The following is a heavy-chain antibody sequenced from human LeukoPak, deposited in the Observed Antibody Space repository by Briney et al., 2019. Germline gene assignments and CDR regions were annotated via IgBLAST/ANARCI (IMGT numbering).Heavy chain of an antibody. J-gene: IGHJ6*03. Sequence: SETLSLTCTVSGGSISSSSYYWGWIRQPPGKGLEWIGSIYYSGSTYYNPSLKSRVTISVDTSKNQSSLKLSSVTAADTAVYYCARSVYCSSTSCSLLGYYYMDVWGKGTTVTVSS. CDR3: ARSVYCSSTSCSLLGYYYMDV. D-gene: IGHD2-2*01. V-gene: IGHV4-39*01. CDR1: GGSISSSSYY. CDR2: IYYSGST.